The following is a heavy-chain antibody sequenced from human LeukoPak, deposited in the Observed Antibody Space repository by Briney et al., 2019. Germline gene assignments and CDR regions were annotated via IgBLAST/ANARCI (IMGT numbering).Heavy chain of an antibody. CDR2: ISSSGSTI. Sequence: GGSLRLSCAASAFTFSSYEMNWVRQAPGKGLEWVSYISSSGSTIYYADSVKGRFTISRDNAKNSLYLQMNSLRAEDTAVYYCARSYYYGSAPTYYFDYWGQGTLVTVSS. CDR1: AFTFSSYE. CDR3: ARSYYYGSAPTYYFDY. J-gene: IGHJ4*02. V-gene: IGHV3-48*03. D-gene: IGHD3-10*01.